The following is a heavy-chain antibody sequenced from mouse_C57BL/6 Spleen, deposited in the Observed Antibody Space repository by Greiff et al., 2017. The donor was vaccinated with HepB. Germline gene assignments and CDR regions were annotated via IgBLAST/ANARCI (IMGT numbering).Heavy chain of an antibody. CDR2: INPNNGGT. CDR3: ARRGLGLGPWYFDV. V-gene: IGHV1-26*01. Sequence: VQLQQSGPELVKPGASVKISCKASGYTFTDYYMNWVKQSHGKSLEWIGDINPNNGGTSYNQKFKGKATLTVDKSSSTAYMELRSLTSEDSAVYYCARRGLGLGPWYFDVWGTGTTVTVSS. J-gene: IGHJ1*03. CDR1: GYTFTDYY. D-gene: IGHD4-1*01.